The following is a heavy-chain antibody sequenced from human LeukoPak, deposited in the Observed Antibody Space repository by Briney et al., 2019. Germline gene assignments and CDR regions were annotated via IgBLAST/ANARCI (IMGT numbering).Heavy chain of an antibody. CDR3: ARDPSSGDYYFDY. Sequence: ASVKVSCKASGYTFTGYYMHWVRQAPGQGLEWMGWINPNSGGTNYAQKFQGRVTMTRDTSISTAYMELSRLRSDDTAVYYCARDPSSGDYYFDYWGQGTLVTVSS. CDR1: GYTFTGYY. CDR2: INPNSGGT. D-gene: IGHD6-19*01. J-gene: IGHJ4*02. V-gene: IGHV1-2*02.